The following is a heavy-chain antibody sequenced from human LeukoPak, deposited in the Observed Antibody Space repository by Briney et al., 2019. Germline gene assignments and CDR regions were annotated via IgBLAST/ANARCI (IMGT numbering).Heavy chain of an antibody. D-gene: IGHD3-22*01. CDR3: ARSGDYIKEGFDY. J-gene: IGHJ4*02. CDR1: GYSIRSGHY. CDR2: INHSGIT. V-gene: IGHV4-38-2*01. Sequence: SGTLPLTCAVSGYSIRSGHYWGWIRQSPGKGLEWIGSINHSGITEYNPSLKSRVTLSVDTSKNQFSLQLRSVTAADRALYYCARSGDYIKEGFDYWGQGTQVTVSS.